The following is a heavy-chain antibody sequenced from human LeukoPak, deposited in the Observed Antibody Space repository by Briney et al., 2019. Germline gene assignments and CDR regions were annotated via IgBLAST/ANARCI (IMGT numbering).Heavy chain of an antibody. J-gene: IGHJ6*03. CDR3: ARDGGFCSSTSCEEYYYYYMDV. Sequence: GGSLRLSCAASGFTFSSYSMNWVRQAPGKGLEWVSSISRRSSYIYYADSVKGRFTISRDNAKNSLYLQMNSLRAEDTAVYYCARDGGFCSSTSCEEYYYYYMDVWGKGTTVTVS. CDR2: ISRRSSYI. V-gene: IGHV3-21*01. CDR1: GFTFSSYS. D-gene: IGHD2-2*01.